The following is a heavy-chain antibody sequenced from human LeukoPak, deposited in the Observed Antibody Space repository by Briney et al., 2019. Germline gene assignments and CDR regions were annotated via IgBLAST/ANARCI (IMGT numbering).Heavy chain of an antibody. CDR3: AKDIYGDYVYYLAD. Sequence: PGGSLRLSCAASGFRFDDHAMHWVRQAPGKGLEWVSSISWNSGSIAYADSVKGRFTISRDNAKNSLYLQMNSLGAEDTALYYCAKDIYGDYVYYLADWGQGPLVTVSS. CDR2: ISWNSGSI. J-gene: IGHJ4*02. D-gene: IGHD4-17*01. CDR1: GFRFDDHA. V-gene: IGHV3-9*01.